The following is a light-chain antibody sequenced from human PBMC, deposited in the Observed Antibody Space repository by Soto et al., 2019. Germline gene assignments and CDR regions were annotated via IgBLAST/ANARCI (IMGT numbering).Light chain of an antibody. V-gene: IGKV1-5*01. Sequence: DIQMTQSPSTLSASVGDRVTISCRASQSISSWLAWYKQEPGKASKLLIYEASSLESGVPSRFRVSGSGTEFTLPLRSLQPDDFATDDCQPYNSHRTFGPWTKVDIK. CDR2: EAS. CDR3: QPYNSHRT. J-gene: IGKJ1*01. CDR1: QSISSW.